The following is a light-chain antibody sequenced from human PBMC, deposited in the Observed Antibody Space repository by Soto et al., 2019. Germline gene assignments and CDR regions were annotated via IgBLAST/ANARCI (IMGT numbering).Light chain of an antibody. CDR2: EVS. Sequence: QPVLTQPASVSGSPGQSITISCTGTSSDVGGYNYDSWYQQHPGKAPKLMIYEVSDRPSGVSNRFSGSKSGNTASLTISGLQAEDEAEYYCSSYTSSYTLGVFGGGTQLTVL. J-gene: IGLJ3*02. CDR3: SSYTSSYTLGV. CDR1: SSDVGGYNY. V-gene: IGLV2-14*01.